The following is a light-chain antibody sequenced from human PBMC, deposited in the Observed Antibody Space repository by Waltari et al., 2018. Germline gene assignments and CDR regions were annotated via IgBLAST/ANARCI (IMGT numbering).Light chain of an antibody. CDR3: MQALQSPLT. CDR1: QTLLNSNGYNY. J-gene: IGKJ4*01. CDR2: SGS. Sequence: DVVMTQSPLFLPVTHGEPASISCRSSQTLLNSNGYNYLDWFLQKPGQSPQLLIYSGSNRASGVPDRFSGSGSGTDFTLKISRVEAEDVGIYYCMQALQSPLTFGGGTKVEIK. V-gene: IGKV2-28*01.